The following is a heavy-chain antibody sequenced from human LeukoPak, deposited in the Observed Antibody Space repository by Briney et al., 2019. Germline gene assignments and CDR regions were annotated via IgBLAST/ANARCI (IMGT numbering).Heavy chain of an antibody. CDR1: GYSISSGYY. Sequence: SETLSLTCAVSGYSISSGYYWGCIRQPPGKGLEWIGSIYHSGSTYYNPSLKSRVTISVDTSKNQFSLKLSSVTAADTAVYYCARQLSASDSTWYYYYYMDVWGKGTTVTVSS. J-gene: IGHJ6*03. D-gene: IGHD2-2*01. V-gene: IGHV4-38-2*01. CDR3: ARQLSASDSTWYYYYYMDV. CDR2: IYHSGST.